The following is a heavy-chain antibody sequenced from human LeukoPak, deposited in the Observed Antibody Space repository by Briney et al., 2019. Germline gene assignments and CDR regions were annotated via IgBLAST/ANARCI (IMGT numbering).Heavy chain of an antibody. J-gene: IGHJ4*02. V-gene: IGHV4-59*01. CDR1: GGSFSGYY. CDR2: IYYSGGT. D-gene: IGHD4-17*01. Sequence: SETLSLTCAVYGGSFSGYYWSWIRQPPGKGLEWIGYIYYSGGTNYNPSLKSRVTISVDTSKNQFSLKLSSVTAADTAVYYCARELNDYGDYLFDYWGQGTLVTVSS. CDR3: ARELNDYGDYLFDY.